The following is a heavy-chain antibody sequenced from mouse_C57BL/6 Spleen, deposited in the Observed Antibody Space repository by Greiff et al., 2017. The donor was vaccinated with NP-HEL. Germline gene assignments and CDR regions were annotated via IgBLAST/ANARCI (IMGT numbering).Heavy chain of an antibody. D-gene: IGHD2-5*01. J-gene: IGHJ2*01. Sequence: VHVKQSVAELVRPGASVKLSCTASGFNIKNTYMHWVKQRPEQGLEWIGRVDPANGNTKYAPKFQGKATITADTSSNTAYLQLSSLTSEDTAIYYCARAAYSNYGFTYFDYWGQGTTLTVSS. V-gene: IGHV14-3*01. CDR3: ARAAYSNYGFTYFDY. CDR1: GFNIKNTY. CDR2: VDPANGNT.